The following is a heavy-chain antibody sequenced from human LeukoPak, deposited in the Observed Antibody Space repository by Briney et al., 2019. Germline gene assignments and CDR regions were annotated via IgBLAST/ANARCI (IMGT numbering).Heavy chain of an antibody. D-gene: IGHD3-3*01. CDR1: GGTFSSYA. J-gene: IGHJ4*02. CDR2: IIPIFGTA. V-gene: IGHV1-69*01. Sequence: SVKVSCKASGGTFSSYAISWVRQAPGQGLEWMGGIIPIFGTANYAQKFQGRVTITADESTSTAYMELSSLRSEDTAVYYCARDNYDFWSGYYTGRGINYWGQGTLVTVST. CDR3: ARDNYDFWSGYYTGRGINY.